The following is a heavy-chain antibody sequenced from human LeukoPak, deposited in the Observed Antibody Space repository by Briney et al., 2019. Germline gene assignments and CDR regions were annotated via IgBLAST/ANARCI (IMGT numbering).Heavy chain of an antibody. CDR1: GYTFTSYG. V-gene: IGHV1-69*13. J-gene: IGHJ4*02. Sequence: SVKVSCKASGYTFTSYGISWVRQAPGQGLEWMGGIIPIFGTANYAQKFQGRVTITADESTSTAYMELSSLRSEDTAVYYCARGRGIAVAGPINYFDYWGQGTLVTVSS. CDR2: IIPIFGTA. D-gene: IGHD6-19*01. CDR3: ARGRGIAVAGPINYFDY.